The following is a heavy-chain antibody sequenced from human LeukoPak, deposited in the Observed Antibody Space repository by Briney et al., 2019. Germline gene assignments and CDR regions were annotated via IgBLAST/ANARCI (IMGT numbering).Heavy chain of an antibody. J-gene: IGHJ4*02. CDR3: AKARAGDITAAFNY. CDR2: IYSGGST. D-gene: IGHD6-13*01. V-gene: IGHV3-53*01. Sequence: GGSLRLSCAASGFTVSSTYMSWVRQAPGKGLEWVSVIYSGGSTYYADSVKGRFTISRDNSKNTLYLQMNSLRAEDTAVYYCAKARAGDITAAFNYWGQGTLVTVSS. CDR1: GFTVSSTY.